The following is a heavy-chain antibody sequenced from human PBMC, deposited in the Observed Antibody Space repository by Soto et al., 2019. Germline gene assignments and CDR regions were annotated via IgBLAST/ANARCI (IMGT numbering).Heavy chain of an antibody. Sequence: GGSLRLSCAASGFTFSSYWMHWVRQAPGKGLVWVSRINSGASSTNYADSVKGRFTISRDNAKNTLYLQMNSLRAEDTAVYYCARDPAPGGMDGWGQGTTVPVSS. CDR2: INSGASST. D-gene: IGHD2-8*02. J-gene: IGHJ6*02. CDR3: ARDPAPGGMDG. V-gene: IGHV3-74*01. CDR1: GFTFSSYW.